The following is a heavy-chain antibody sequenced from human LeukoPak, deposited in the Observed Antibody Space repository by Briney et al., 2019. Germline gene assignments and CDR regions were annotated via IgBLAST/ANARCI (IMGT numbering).Heavy chain of an antibody. J-gene: IGHJ6*04. CDR1: GGSLNFGGYS. CDR3: ARVPDLYLGWGAPPPAAAV. D-gene: IGHD3-16*01. CDR2: IYNSGIT. V-gene: IGHV4-30-2*01. Sequence: SETLSLTCAVSGGSLNFGGYSWSWIRQPPGKGLECIGYIYNSGITYYNPSLKSRVTISVDRSKNQFSLKLSSVAAADTAVYYWARVPDLYLGWGAPPPAAAVWGKGPTVPVSS.